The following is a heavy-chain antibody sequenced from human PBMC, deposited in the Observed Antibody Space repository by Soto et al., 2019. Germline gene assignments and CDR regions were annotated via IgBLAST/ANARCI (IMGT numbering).Heavy chain of an antibody. CDR3: ARGQSHPGDYGSGRRAYYGGMDV. Sequence: GASVKVSCKASGGTFSSYAISWVRQAPGQGLEWMGGIIPIFGTANYAQKFQGRVTITADESTNTAYMELRSLRSEDTAVYYCARGQSHPGDYGSGRRAYYGGMDVWGQGTPVTVYS. J-gene: IGHJ6*02. V-gene: IGHV1-69*13. CDR2: IIPIFGTA. D-gene: IGHD3-10*01. CDR1: GGTFSSYA.